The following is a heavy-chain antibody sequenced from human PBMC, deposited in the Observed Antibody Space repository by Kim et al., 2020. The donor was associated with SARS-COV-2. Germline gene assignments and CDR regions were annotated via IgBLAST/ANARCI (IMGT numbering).Heavy chain of an antibody. V-gene: IGHV1-46*01. CDR2: INPSGGST. J-gene: IGHJ4*02. CDR1: GYTFTSYY. CDR3: ARGEIMITFGGVIVY. Sequence: ASVKVSCKASGYTFTSYYMHWVRQAPGQGLEWMGIINPSGGSTSYAQKFQGRVTMTRDTSTSTVYMELSSLRSEDTAVYYCARGEIMITFGGVIVYWGQGTLVTVSS. D-gene: IGHD3-16*02.